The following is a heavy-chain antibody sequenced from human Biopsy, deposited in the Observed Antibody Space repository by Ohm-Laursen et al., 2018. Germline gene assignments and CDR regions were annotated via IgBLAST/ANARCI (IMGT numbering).Heavy chain of an antibody. CDR1: GFSLSSHGVG. V-gene: IGHV2-5*02. CDR3: AHVVITYGGIIALDAFDV. Sequence: TQTLTLTCTFSGFSLSSHGVGVGWIRQPPGEALEWLAIVYWDNDKRYSPSLWSRLNIWKDASKNRVVLTLTDMDPVDTATYYCAHVVITYGGIIALDAFDVWGQGSMVIVSS. CDR2: VYWDNDK. D-gene: IGHD3-16*02. J-gene: IGHJ3*01.